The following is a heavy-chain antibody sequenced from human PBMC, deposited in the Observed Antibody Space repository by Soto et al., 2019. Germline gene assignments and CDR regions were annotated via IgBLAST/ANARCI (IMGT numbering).Heavy chain of an antibody. Sequence: QVQLVESGGGLAKPGRSLRLSCAASGFIFSDNYMTWIRQAPGKGLEWVSYITSSGTYTNYADSVKGRFTISRDNAKDSLYLQTNSLRAEDTAVYYCARGSGYGSGNYDYWGQGTLVTVSS. V-gene: IGHV3-11*05. CDR1: GFIFSDNY. CDR3: ARGSGYGSGNYDY. J-gene: IGHJ4*02. CDR2: ITSSGTYT. D-gene: IGHD3-10*01.